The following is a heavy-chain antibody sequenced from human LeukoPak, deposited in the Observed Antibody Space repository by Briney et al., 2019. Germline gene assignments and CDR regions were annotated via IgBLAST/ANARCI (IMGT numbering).Heavy chain of an antibody. CDR1: GYTFTSYG. CDR2: ISAYNGNT. D-gene: IGHD6-13*01. J-gene: IGHJ6*02. CDR3: ARDWAAAGNYYYYGMDV. V-gene: IGHV1-18*01. Sequence: GASVKVSCKASGYTFTSYGISWVRQAPGQGLEWMGWISAYNGNTNYAQKLQGRVTMTTDTSTSTAYMELRSLRSDDTAVYYCARDWAAAGNYYYYGMDVWGQGTTVTVSS.